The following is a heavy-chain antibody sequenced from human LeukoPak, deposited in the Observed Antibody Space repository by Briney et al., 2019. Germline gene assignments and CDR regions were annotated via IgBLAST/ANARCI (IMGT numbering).Heavy chain of an antibody. CDR3: ASPDYYDSSGYYGAWSY. V-gene: IGHV4-34*01. D-gene: IGHD3-22*01. CDR2: INHSGST. Sequence: PSETLSLTCAVYGGSFSGYYWNWIRQPPGKGLEWIGEINHSGSTNYNPSLKSRVTISVDTSKNQLSLKLSSVTAADTAVYYCASPDYYDSSGYYGAWSYWGQGTLVTVSS. CDR1: GGSFSGYY. J-gene: IGHJ4*02.